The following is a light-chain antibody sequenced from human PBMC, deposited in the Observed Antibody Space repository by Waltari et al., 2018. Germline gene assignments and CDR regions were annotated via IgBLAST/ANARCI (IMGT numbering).Light chain of an antibody. Sequence: SYVLTQPPSVSVAPGKTARITCGGNNIGSKSEDCYQQKPGQAPVLVVYDDSDRPPGLPERFSGSNSGNTATLTIRRVEAGDEADYYCQVWDSSSDHPDVVFGGGTKLTVL. CDR2: DDS. CDR3: QVWDSSSDHPDVV. J-gene: IGLJ2*01. CDR1: NIGSKS. V-gene: IGLV3-21*03.